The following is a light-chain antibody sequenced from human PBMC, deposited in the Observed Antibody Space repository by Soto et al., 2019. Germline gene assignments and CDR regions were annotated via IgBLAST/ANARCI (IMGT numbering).Light chain of an antibody. CDR1: QSISSSY. CDR3: QQYGSSPGT. CDR2: GAC. Sequence: EIVLTQSPGTLSLSPGERATLSCRASQSISSSYLAWYQQKPGQAPRRLIYGACSRATGIPDRFSGSGSGTDFTLTISRLEPEDFAVYDCQQYGSSPGTFGQGTKLEIK. J-gene: IGKJ2*01. V-gene: IGKV3-20*01.